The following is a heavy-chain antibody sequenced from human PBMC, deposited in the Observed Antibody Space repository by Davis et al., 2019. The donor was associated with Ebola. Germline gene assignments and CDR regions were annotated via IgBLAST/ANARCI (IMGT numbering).Heavy chain of an antibody. Sequence: ASVKVSCKASGYTFTNYAIHWVRQAPGQRLEWLGWINAGNGSTKYSQKFEARITITRDTSASTVYMELSSLRSEDTAVYYCAREGGLVRGVVIMWKYGMDVWGQGTTVTVSS. CDR2: INAGNGST. CDR3: AREGGLVRGVVIMWKYGMDV. J-gene: IGHJ6*02. CDR1: GYTFTNYA. D-gene: IGHD3-10*01. V-gene: IGHV1-3*01.